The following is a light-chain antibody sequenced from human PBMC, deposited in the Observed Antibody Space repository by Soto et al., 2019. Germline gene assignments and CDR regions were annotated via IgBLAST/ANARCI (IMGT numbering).Light chain of an antibody. Sequence: QSVLTQPASVSGSPGQSVTISCTGTSSDVGGYNYVSWYQQHPGKAPKLMIYDVSNRPSGVPNRFSGSKSGNTASLTISGLQAEDEADYYCCSNTISSSYVFGTGTKVTVL. J-gene: IGLJ1*01. CDR3: CSNTISSSYV. CDR2: DVS. CDR1: SSDVGGYNY. V-gene: IGLV2-14*01.